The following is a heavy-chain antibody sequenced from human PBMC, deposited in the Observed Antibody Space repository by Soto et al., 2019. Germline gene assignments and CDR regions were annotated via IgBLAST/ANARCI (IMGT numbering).Heavy chain of an antibody. D-gene: IGHD2-2*01. CDR1: GGTFSSYS. CDR2: VIPILGMA. J-gene: IGHJ5*02. Sequence: QVQLVQSGAEVKKPGSSVKVSCEASGGTFSSYSFSWVRQAPGQGLEWMGRVIPILGMANYAQTLQGRVTITADKSTSTVYMGLSSLRSEDTAVYYCARGGAVVVPGAVDRHNWFDPWGQGTLVTVSS. CDR3: ARGGAVVVPGAVDRHNWFDP. V-gene: IGHV1-69*02.